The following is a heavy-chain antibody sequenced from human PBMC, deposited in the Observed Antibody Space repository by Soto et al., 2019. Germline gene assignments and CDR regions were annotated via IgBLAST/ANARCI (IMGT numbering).Heavy chain of an antibody. Sequence: QVQLVQSGAEVKKPGASVKVPCKASGYTFTSYGISWVRQTPGKGLEWMGWINPYNGNTNYAQKLQGRVTMTTDTSTSTAYMELRSLRSDDTAVYYCARDPVGGNWFDPWGQGTLVTVSS. CDR2: INPYNGNT. CDR1: GYTFTSYG. D-gene: IGHD1-26*01. CDR3: ARDPVGGNWFDP. V-gene: IGHV1-18*01. J-gene: IGHJ5*02.